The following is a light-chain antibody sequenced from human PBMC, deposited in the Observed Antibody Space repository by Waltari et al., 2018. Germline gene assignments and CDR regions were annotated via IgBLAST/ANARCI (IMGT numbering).Light chain of an antibody. Sequence: DIVMTQSPDSLALSLGEWATTNCKASQGVLYSSNNYNDLAWYQQKPGQPPKLLISWASNRESGVPDRFSGSGSGTDFTLTISSLQAEDVAVYYCQQYHSTPFTFGPGTKVDIK. CDR1: QGVLYSSNNYND. CDR3: QQYHSTPFT. J-gene: IGKJ3*01. V-gene: IGKV4-1*01. CDR2: WAS.